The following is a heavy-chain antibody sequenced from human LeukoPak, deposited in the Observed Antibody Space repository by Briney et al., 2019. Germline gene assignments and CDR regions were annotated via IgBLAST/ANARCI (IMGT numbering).Heavy chain of an antibody. CDR1: GYTFTSYY. D-gene: IGHD6-13*01. CDR2: ISAYNGNT. CDR3: ARGVPYSSSWRLYYYYYMDV. V-gene: IGHV1-18*04. Sequence: PGASVKVSCKASGYTFTSYYMHWVRQAPGQGLEWMGWISAYNGNTNYAQKLQGRVTMTTDTSTSTAYMELRSLRSDDTAVYYCARGVPYSSSWRLYYYYYMDVWGKGTTVTISS. J-gene: IGHJ6*03.